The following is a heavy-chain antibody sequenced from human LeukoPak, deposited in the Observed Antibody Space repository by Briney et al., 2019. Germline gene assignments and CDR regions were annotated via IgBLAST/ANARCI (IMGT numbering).Heavy chain of an antibody. CDR1: GGSLSSYY. CDR2: IYYSGST. D-gene: IGHD1-20*01. V-gene: IGHV4-59*01. CDR3: ARAGGVDIITGTTEGLDY. Sequence: SETLSLTCTVSGGSLSSYYWSWIRQPPGKGLEWIGYIYYSGSTNYNPSLKSRVTISVDTSKNQFSLKLSSVTAADTAVYYCARAGGVDIITGTTEGLDYWGQGTLVTVSS. J-gene: IGHJ4*02.